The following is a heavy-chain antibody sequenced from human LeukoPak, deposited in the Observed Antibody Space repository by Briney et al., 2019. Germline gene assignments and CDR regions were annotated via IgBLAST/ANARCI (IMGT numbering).Heavy chain of an antibody. CDR2: ISGSGGST. CDR1: GFTFSSYA. D-gene: IGHD3-22*01. CDR3: ATGNYYDSRGYYTFGH. V-gene: IGHV3-23*01. J-gene: IGHJ1*01. Sequence: GGSLRLSCAASGFTFSSYAMSWVRQAPGKGLEWVSAISGSGGSTYYADSVKGRFTISRDNSKNTLYLQMNSLRAEDTAVYYCATGNYYDSRGYYTFGHWGQGTLVTVSS.